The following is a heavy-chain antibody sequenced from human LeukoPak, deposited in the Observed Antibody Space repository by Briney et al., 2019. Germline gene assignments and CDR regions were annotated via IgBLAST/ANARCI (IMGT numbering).Heavy chain of an antibody. V-gene: IGHV3-21*01. Sequence: GGSLGLSCAASGFTFSSYSMSWVRQAPGKGLEWVSSISSSSSYIYYADSVKGRFTISRDNAKNSLYLQMNSLRAEDTAVYYCARGNYGLFDYWGQGTLVTVSS. CDR1: GFTFSSYS. CDR2: ISSSSSYI. J-gene: IGHJ4*02. D-gene: IGHD4-11*01. CDR3: ARGNYGLFDY.